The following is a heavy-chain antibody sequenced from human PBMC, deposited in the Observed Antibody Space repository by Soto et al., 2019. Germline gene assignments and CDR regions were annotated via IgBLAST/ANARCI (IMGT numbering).Heavy chain of an antibody. Sequence: QVQLVESGGGVVQPGRSLRLSCAASGFTFSSYALHWVRQAPGRGLEWVALISFDGNNNYYANSVKGRFTISRDNSKNTLYLQMNSLRAEDTAVYYCGRCTGTSCHLGADFWGQGTLVIVSS. CDR2: ISFDGNNN. CDR1: GFTFSSYA. CDR3: GRCTGTSCHLGADF. V-gene: IGHV3-30-3*01. J-gene: IGHJ4*02. D-gene: IGHD2-2*01.